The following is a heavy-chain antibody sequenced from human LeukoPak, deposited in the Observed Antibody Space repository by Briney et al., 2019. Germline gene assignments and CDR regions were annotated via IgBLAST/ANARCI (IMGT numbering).Heavy chain of an antibody. V-gene: IGHV1-18*01. CDR3: ARVGPAVLRFLEWLSRYYYMDV. D-gene: IGHD3-3*01. CDR1: GYTFTSYG. Sequence: ASVKVSCKASGYTFTSYGISWVRQAPGQGLEWMGWISAYNGNTNYAQKLQGRVTMTTDTSTSTAYMELRSLRSDDTAVYYCARVGPAVLRFLEWLSRYYYMDVWGKGTTVTVSS. J-gene: IGHJ6*03. CDR2: ISAYNGNT.